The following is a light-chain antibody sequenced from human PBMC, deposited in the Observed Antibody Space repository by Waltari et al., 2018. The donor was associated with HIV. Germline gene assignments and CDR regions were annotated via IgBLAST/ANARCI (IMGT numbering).Light chain of an antibody. J-gene: IGKJ1*01. CDR3: MQALQTWT. Sequence: DIGRTQSQLSLPVTPGEPASISGRSSQSLLHSNGYNYLDWYLQKPGQSPQLLIYLGSNRASGVPDRFSGSGSGTDFTLKISRVEAEDVGVYYCMQALQTWTFGQGTKVEIK. CDR1: QSLLHSNGYNY. CDR2: LGS. V-gene: IGKV2-28*01.